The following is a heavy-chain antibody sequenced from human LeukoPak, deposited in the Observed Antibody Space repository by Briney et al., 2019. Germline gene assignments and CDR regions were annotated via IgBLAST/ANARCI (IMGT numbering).Heavy chain of an antibody. V-gene: IGHV4-59*08. CDR3: ARAYSSSWYWNWFDP. J-gene: IGHJ5*02. CDR2: IYYTGNT. D-gene: IGHD6-13*01. CDR1: GGAISYYY. Sequence: SETLSLTCTVSGGAISYYYWNWIRQPPGKGLEWIGYIYYTGNTNYNPSLKSRVTISVDMSKNQFSLKMSSVTAADTAVYYCARAYSSSWYWNWFDPWGQGTLVTVSS.